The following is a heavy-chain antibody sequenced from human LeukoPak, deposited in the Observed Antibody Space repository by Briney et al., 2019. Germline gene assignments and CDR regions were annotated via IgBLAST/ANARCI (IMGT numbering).Heavy chain of an antibody. CDR1: GFTFSDHP. CDR3: ARVRLGLLFNNY. Sequence: GGSLRLSCAASGFTFSDHPMDRVRQAPGKGLEWVGRTRNKASTYTIQYASSVKGRFTISRADSKNSLYLQMSSLKSEDTAVYYCARVRLGLLFNNYWGQGTLVTVSS. CDR2: TRNKASTYTI. V-gene: IGHV3-72*01. J-gene: IGHJ4*02. D-gene: IGHD3-16*01.